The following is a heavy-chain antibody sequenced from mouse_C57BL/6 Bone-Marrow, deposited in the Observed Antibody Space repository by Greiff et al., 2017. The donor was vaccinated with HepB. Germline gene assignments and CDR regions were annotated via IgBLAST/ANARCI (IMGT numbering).Heavy chain of an antibody. V-gene: IGHV1-81*01. CDR2: IYPRSGNT. D-gene: IGHD1-1*01. CDR3: AREGVITTVVDHWYFDV. CDR1: GYTFTSYG. Sequence: VQLQQSGAELARPGASVKLSCKASGYTFTSYGISWVKQRTGQGLEWIGEIYPRSGNTYYNEKFKGKATLTADKSSSTAYMELRSLTSEDSAVYFCAREGVITTVVDHWYFDVWGRDHGHRLL. J-gene: IGHJ1*01.